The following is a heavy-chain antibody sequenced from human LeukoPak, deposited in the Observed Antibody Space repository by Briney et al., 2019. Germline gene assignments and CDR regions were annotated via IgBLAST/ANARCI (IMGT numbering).Heavy chain of an antibody. CDR1: GFILSGYL. J-gene: IGHJ5*02. CDR3: ARDPRNVGLAP. Sequence: GGSLILSCVSSGFILSGYLMYLVRQAPGKGLMYISRNNGDGSTTNYADVVKGRFTMSRDNVKNTLYLQMNSLRVEDTAVYYCARDPRNVGLAPWGQGTLVTVSS. V-gene: IGHV3-74*01. D-gene: IGHD2-15*01. CDR2: NNGDGSTT.